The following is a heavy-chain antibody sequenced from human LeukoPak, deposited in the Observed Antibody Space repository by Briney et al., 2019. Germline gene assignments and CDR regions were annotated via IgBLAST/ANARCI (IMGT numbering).Heavy chain of an antibody. Sequence: GRSLRLSCAASGFTFSSYDMHWVRQATGKGLEWVSAISTTGDTYYPGSVKGRFTISRENAKSSLYLQMNSLRAEDTAVYYCARGRSGSYFDSWGQGTLVAVSS. CDR3: ARGRSGSYFDS. CDR2: ISTTGDT. J-gene: IGHJ4*02. V-gene: IGHV3-13*04. D-gene: IGHD1-26*01. CDR1: GFTFSSYD.